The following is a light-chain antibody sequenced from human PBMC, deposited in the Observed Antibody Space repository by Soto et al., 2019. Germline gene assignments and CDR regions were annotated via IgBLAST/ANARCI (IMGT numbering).Light chain of an antibody. Sequence: QSALTQPASVSGSPGQSITISCTGTSSDVGGYTSVSWYQQHPGKAPKLMIFDVNNRPSGVSDRFSGSKSGNTASLTISGVQYEYEADYYCNSYSTRGTRVFGTGTKLT. J-gene: IGLJ1*01. V-gene: IGLV2-14*03. CDR2: DVN. CDR1: SSDVGGYTS. CDR3: NSYSTRGTRV.